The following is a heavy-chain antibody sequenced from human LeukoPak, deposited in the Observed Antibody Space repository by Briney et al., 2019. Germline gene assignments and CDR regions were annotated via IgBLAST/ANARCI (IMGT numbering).Heavy chain of an antibody. CDR1: GYTFTSYD. CDR3: ARHFRGYNYGHDGFDI. J-gene: IGHJ3*02. CDR2: MNPNSGNT. Sequence: ASVKVSCKASGYTFTSYDTNWVRQATGQGLEWMGWMNPNSGNTGYAQKFQGRVTMTRNTSITTGYMELSSLRSEDTAVYYCARHFRGYNYGHDGFDIWGQGTMVTVSS. V-gene: IGHV1-8*01. D-gene: IGHD5-18*01.